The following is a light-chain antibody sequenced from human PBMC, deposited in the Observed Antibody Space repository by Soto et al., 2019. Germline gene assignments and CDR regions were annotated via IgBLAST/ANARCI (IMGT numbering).Light chain of an antibody. CDR1: SSNIGSNT. CDR2: SNN. V-gene: IGLV1-44*01. J-gene: IGLJ1*01. Sequence: QSVLTQPPSASGTPGQRVTISCSGSSSNIGSNTVNWYQQLPGTAPKLLIYSNNQRPSGVPDRFSGSKSGTSASLAISGLQSEDEADYYCVAWDDSLYVFXTGTKATVL. CDR3: VAWDDSLYV.